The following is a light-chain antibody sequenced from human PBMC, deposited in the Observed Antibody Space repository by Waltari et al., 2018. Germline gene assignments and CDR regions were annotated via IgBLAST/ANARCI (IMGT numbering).Light chain of an antibody. CDR1: SGHSNYA. V-gene: IGLV4-69*01. CDR3: QTWGTGGV. Sequence: SLGDSVRLTCTLSSGHSNYAIAWLQQQPEKGPRYLMKVNSDGSHSEGGDIPHRFSGSSSGAERYLIISNLQSEDEADYYCQTWGTGGVFGGGTKLTVL. CDR2: VNSDGSH. J-gene: IGLJ3*02.